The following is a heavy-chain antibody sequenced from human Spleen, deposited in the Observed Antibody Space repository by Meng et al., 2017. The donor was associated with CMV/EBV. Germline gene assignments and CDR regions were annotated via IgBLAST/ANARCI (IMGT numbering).Heavy chain of an antibody. CDR3: ARDVAAASYYYGMDV. CDR2: ISAYNGNT. CDR1: GGTFSSYA. V-gene: IGHV1-18*01. J-gene: IGHJ6*02. Sequence: ASVKVSCKASGGTFSSYAISWVRQAPGQGLEWMGWISAYNGNTNYAQKLQGRVTMTTDTSTSTAYMELRSLRSDDTAVYYCARDVAAASYYYGMDVWGQGTTVTVSS. D-gene: IGHD6-13*01.